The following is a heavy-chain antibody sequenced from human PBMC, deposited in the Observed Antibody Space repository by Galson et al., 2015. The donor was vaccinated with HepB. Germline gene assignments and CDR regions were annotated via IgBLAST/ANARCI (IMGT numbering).Heavy chain of an antibody. CDR3: ARDGCSSTSCHYFDY. CDR1: GFTFSSYG. Sequence: SLRLSCAASGFTFSSYGMHWVRQAPGKGLEWVAVIWYDGSNKYYADSVKGRFTISRDNSKNTLYLQMNSLRAEDTAVYYCARDGCSSTSCHYFDYWGQGTLVTVSS. V-gene: IGHV3-33*01. J-gene: IGHJ4*02. CDR2: IWYDGSNK. D-gene: IGHD2-2*01.